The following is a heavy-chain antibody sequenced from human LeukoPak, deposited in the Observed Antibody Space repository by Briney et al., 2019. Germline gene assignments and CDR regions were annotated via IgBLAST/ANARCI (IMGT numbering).Heavy chain of an antibody. V-gene: IGHV3-7*01. CDR1: GFSFSVYW. CDR2: IRQDGSEK. CDR3: ARLHGDASTFDY. D-gene: IGHD4-17*01. Sequence: GGSLRLSCAASGFSFSVYWMSWVRQAPGKGLEWVANIRQDGSEKYYVDSVKGRFTISRDNAKSSLYLQMNSLRVEDTAVYHCARLHGDASTFDYWGQGTLVTVSS. J-gene: IGHJ4*02.